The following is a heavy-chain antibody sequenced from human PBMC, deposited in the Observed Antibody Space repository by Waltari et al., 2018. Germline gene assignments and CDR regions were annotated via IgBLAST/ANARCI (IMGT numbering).Heavy chain of an antibody. D-gene: IGHD2-15*01. CDR3: ARVSGGNSFADY. J-gene: IGHJ4*02. CDR1: GFTFSSYW. Sequence: EVQLVESGGGLVQPGGSLRISCAASGFTFSSYWMPWVRQVPGKGLVWVSRINSDGSSTSYADSVKGRFTISRDNAKNTLYLQMNSLRAEDTAVYYCARVSGGNSFADYWGQGTLVTVSS. CDR2: INSDGSST. V-gene: IGHV3-74*01.